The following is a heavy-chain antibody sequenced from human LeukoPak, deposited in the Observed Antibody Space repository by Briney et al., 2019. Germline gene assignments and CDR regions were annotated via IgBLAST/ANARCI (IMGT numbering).Heavy chain of an antibody. J-gene: IGHJ4*02. CDR1: GFTFSSYA. CDR3: ARDGGGATDYFNY. Sequence: GGSLRLSCAASGFTFSSYAMSWVRQAPGKGLEWVAVISYDGSNKYYADSVKGRFTISRDNSKNTLYLQMNSLRAEDTAVYYCARDGGGATDYFNYWGRGPRVTVPS. CDR2: ISYDGSNK. V-gene: IGHV3-30-3*01. D-gene: IGHD1-26*01.